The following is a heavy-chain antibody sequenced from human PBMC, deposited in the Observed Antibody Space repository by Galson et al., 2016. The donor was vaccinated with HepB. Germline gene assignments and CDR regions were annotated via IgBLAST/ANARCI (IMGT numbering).Heavy chain of an antibody. CDR1: GFTFSDYY. D-gene: IGHD3-10*01. CDR2: ISYDGSYE. V-gene: IGHV3-30*03. J-gene: IGHJ4*02. Sequence: SLRLSCAASGFTFSDYYMRWIRQAPGKGLEWVAVISYDGSYESYAGAVKGRFTISRDNFKNTLYLHLNSLRAEETAVYYCARAVHGSGSYWDKWGQGTLVAVSS. CDR3: ARAVHGSGSYWDK.